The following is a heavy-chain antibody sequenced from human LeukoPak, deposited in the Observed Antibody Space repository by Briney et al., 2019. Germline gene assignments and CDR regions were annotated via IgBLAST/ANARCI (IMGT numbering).Heavy chain of an antibody. D-gene: IGHD4-17*01. J-gene: IGHJ5*02. Sequence: SETLSLTCTVSIGSISSHYWSWIRQPPGKGPEWIGYIYYSGSSNYNPSLKSRITMSVDTSKNQFSLKLTSVTAADTAVYYCARRLRQNLFDPWGQGTLVTVSS. CDR2: IYYSGSS. V-gene: IGHV4-59*08. CDR3: ARRLRQNLFDP. CDR1: IGSISSHY.